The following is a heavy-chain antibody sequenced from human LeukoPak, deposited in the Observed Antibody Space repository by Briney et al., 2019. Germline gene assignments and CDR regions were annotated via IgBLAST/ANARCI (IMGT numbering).Heavy chain of an antibody. CDR1: GFTFSSYA. V-gene: IGHV3-30-3*01. CDR2: ISYDGSNK. CDR3: ARGYSGYDMDAFDI. Sequence: GRSLRLSCAASGFTFSSYAMHWVRQAPGKGLEWVAVISYDGSNKYYADSVKGRFTISRDNSKNTLHLQMNSLRAEDTAVYYCARGYSGYDMDAFDIWGQGTMVTVSS. D-gene: IGHD5-12*01. J-gene: IGHJ3*02.